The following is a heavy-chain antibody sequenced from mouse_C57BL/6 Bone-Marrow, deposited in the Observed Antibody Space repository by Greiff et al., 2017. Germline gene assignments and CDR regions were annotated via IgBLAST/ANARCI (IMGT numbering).Heavy chain of an antibody. CDR1: GFNIKDDY. CDR2: IDPENGDT. Sequence: VQLQQSGAELVRPGASVKLSCTASGFNIKDDYMHWVKQRPEQGLEWIGWIDPENGDTEYASKFQGKATITADTSSTTAYLQLSSLTSEDTSVYYGTTLYYYGRSSYSFDYWGQGTTLTVSS. J-gene: IGHJ2*01. CDR3: TTLYYYGRSSYSFDY. D-gene: IGHD1-1*01. V-gene: IGHV14-4*01.